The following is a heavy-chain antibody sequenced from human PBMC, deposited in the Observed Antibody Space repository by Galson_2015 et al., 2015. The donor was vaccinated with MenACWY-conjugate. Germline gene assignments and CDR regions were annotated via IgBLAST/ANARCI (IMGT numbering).Heavy chain of an antibody. CDR3: ARGRGGPFHGIVL. CDR1: GYTFNTYY. V-gene: IGHV1-46*02. J-gene: IGHJ6*02. CDR2: INPYGGST. Sequence: SVKVSCKASGYTFNTYYMHWVRQAPGQGLEWVGIINPYGGSTTYAQKFQGRVTMTRDTSTSTVYMELSSLRSEDTAVYYCARGRGGPFHGIVLCGQGPTVTVS. D-gene: IGHD3-10*01.